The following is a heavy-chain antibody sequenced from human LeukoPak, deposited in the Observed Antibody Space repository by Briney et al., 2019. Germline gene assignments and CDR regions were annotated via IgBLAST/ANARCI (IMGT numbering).Heavy chain of an antibody. CDR2: IYYSGST. CDR3: ARDSRDAFDI. Sequence: SGTLSLTCTVPGGSISSYYWSWIRQPPGKGLEWIGYIYYSGSTNYNPSLKSRVTISVDTSKNQFSLKLSSVTAADTAVYYCARDSRDAFDIWGQGTMVTVSS. CDR1: GGSISSYY. J-gene: IGHJ3*02. V-gene: IGHV4-59*01.